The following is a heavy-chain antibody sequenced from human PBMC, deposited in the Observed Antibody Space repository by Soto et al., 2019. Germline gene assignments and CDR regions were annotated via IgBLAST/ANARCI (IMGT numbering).Heavy chain of an antibody. CDR2: ISYDGSNK. Sequence: QVQLVESGGGVVQPGRSLRLSCAASGFTFSSYGMHWVRQAPGKGLEWVAVISYDGSNKYYADSVKGRFTISRDNSKNTLYLQMNSLRAEDTDVYYCAKDRLRITIFGVVPDYWGQGTLVTVSS. J-gene: IGHJ4*02. V-gene: IGHV3-30*18. D-gene: IGHD3-3*01. CDR3: AKDRLRITIFGVVPDY. CDR1: GFTFSSYG.